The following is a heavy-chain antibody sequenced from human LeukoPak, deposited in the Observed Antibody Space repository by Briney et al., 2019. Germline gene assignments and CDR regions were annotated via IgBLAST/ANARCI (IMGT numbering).Heavy chain of an antibody. CDR1: GYTFTGYY. J-gene: IGHJ4*02. D-gene: IGHD3-9*01. CDR3: ARDRDDILTGD. CDR2: INFNSGGT. Sequence: ASVKVSCKAPGYTFTGYYMHWVRQAPGQGLEWMGWINFNSGGTNSAQKFQGRVTMTRDTSISTAYMELSRLRSDDTAVYYCARDRDDILTGDWGQGTLVTVSS. V-gene: IGHV1-2*02.